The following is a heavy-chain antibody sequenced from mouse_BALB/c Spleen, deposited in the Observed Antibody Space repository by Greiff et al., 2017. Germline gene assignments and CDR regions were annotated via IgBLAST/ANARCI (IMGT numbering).Heavy chain of an antibody. CDR2: ISYSGST. D-gene: IGHD1-1*01. V-gene: IGHV3-8*02. Sequence: EVKLMESGPSLVKPSQTLSLTCSVTGDSITSGYWNWIRKFPGNKLEYMGYISYSGSTYYNPSLKSRISITRDTSKNQYYLQLNSVTTEDTATYYCARYGTTVVAYWYFDVWGAGTTVTVSS. J-gene: IGHJ1*01. CDR1: GDSITSGY. CDR3: ARYGTTVVAYWYFDV.